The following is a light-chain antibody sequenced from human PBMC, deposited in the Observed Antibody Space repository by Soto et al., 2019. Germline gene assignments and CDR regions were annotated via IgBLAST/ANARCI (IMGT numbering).Light chain of an antibody. CDR3: QQYGDWPPET. CDR1: QSVIRN. V-gene: IGKV3-15*01. J-gene: IGKJ2*01. CDR2: GAS. Sequence: EVVLTQSPATLSVSPGDRATLSCRASQSVIRNLAWYQQKPGQAPRLLIYGASTRATGVPARFSGSGSATEFTLSISSLQSEDVAVYYCQQYGDWPPETFGQGTKLEI.